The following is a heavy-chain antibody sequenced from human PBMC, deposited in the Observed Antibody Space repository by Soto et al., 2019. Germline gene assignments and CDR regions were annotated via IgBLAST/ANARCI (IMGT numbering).Heavy chain of an antibody. V-gene: IGHV4-31*03. CDR3: ARVGSTSIWGPFDY. CDR1: GGSISSGGYY. D-gene: IGHD2-2*01. J-gene: IGHJ4*02. Sequence: TLSLTCTVSGGSISSGGYYWSWIRQHPGKGLEWIGYIYYSGSTYYNPSLKSRVTISVNTSKNQFSLKLSSVTAADTAVYYCARVGSTSIWGPFDYWGQGTLVTVSS. CDR2: IYYSGST.